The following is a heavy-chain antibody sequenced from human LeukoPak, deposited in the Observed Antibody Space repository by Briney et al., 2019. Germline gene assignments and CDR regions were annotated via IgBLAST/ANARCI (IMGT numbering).Heavy chain of an antibody. Sequence: SETLSLTCSVSGYSITSTSFWAWIRQTPGKGLEWIGTINHLGSAYYNPSLESRVTISVDTSKNHFSLNLKSVTAADTAVYYCARDAKYYDILTGFPAFDIWGQGTMVTVSS. CDR2: INHLGSA. CDR1: GYSITSTSF. D-gene: IGHD3-9*01. CDR3: ARDAKYYDILTGFPAFDI. V-gene: IGHV4-38-2*02. J-gene: IGHJ3*02.